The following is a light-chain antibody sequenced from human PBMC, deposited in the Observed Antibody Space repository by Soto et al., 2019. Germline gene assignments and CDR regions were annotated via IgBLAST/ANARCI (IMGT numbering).Light chain of an antibody. CDR1: SSDVGRYES. V-gene: IGLV2-11*01. J-gene: IGLJ1*01. CDR2: DVT. CDR3: SSSAGNNNLV. Sequence: SALTQPRSVSGSPGQSVTISCTGSSSDVGRYESVSWYQQLPDRPPKLLIYDVTKRPSGVPYRFSASKSGNTASLTISGLQAEDEADYYCSSSAGNNNLVFGTGTKVTVL.